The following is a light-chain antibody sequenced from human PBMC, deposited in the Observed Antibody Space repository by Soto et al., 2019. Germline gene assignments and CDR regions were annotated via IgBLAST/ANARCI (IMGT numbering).Light chain of an antibody. CDR3: QQYGSSP. CDR1: QSVSSSY. CDR2: GAS. J-gene: IGKJ4*01. V-gene: IGKV3-20*01. Sequence: EIVLTQSPGTLSLSPGERATLSCRASQSVSSSYLAWYQQKPGQAPRLLIYGASSRATRIPDRFSGSGSGTDFTLTISRLESEDFAVYYCQQYGSSPFGGGPKVEIK.